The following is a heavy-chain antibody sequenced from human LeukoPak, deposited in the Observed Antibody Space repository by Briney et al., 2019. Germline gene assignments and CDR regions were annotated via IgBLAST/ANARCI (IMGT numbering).Heavy chain of an antibody. V-gene: IGHV3-9*01. Sequence: QPGRSLRLSCAASGFTFADYAMHWVRQAPGKGLEWVSGINWNSNNMGYADSVKGRFTISRDNAKNSLYLQMNSLRPEDTALYYCAKDRVLYGDRGWAFLDYWGQGTLVTVSS. CDR2: INWNSNNM. D-gene: IGHD6-19*01. J-gene: IGHJ4*02. CDR1: GFTFADYA. CDR3: AKDRVLYGDRGWAFLDY.